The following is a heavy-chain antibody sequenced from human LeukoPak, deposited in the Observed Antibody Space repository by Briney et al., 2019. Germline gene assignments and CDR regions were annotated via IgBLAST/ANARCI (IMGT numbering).Heavy chain of an antibody. CDR3: AKGLARYCSSTSCYTPPYYYYYYMDV. J-gene: IGHJ6*03. CDR2: ISGSGGST. V-gene: IGHV3-23*01. CDR1: GFTFSSYA. D-gene: IGHD2-2*02. Sequence: GGSLRLSCAASGFTFSSYAMSWVRQAPGKGLEWVSAISGSGGSTYYADSVKGRFTISRDNSKNTLYLQMNSLRAEDTAVYYCAKGLARYCSSTSCYTPPYYYYYYMDVWGKGTTVTVSS.